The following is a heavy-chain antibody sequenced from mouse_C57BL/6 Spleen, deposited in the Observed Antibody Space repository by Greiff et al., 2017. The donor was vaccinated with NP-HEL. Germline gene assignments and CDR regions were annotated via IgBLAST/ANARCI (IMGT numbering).Heavy chain of an antibody. CDR3: TRGGDGRYFDY. Sequence: QVQLKQSGAELVRPGASVTLSCKASGYTFTDYEMHWVKQTPVHGLEWIGAIDPETGGTAYNQKFKGKAILTADKSSSTAYMELRSLTSEDSAVYYCTRGGDGRYFDYWGQGTTLTVSS. CDR2: IDPETGGT. J-gene: IGHJ2*01. V-gene: IGHV1-15*01. CDR1: GYTFTDYE.